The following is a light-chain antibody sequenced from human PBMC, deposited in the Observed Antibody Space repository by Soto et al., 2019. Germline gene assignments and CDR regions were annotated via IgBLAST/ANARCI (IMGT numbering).Light chain of an antibody. CDR1: QSVSNSY. CDR2: GAS. Sequence: EIVLTQSPGSLSLSPGERATLSCRASQSVSNSYLDWYQQKPGLAPRLLIYGASSRATGIPDRFSGSGSGTDFTLTISRLEPEDFAVFYCQQYASSPLTFGQGTKVEIK. CDR3: QQYASSPLT. J-gene: IGKJ1*01. V-gene: IGKV3-20*01.